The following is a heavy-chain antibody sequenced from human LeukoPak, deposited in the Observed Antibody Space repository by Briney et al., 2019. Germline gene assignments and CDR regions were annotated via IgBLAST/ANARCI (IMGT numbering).Heavy chain of an antibody. D-gene: IGHD2-2*01. V-gene: IGHV4-34*01. CDR1: GGSFSGYY. CDR3: ARPLDCSSTTCSGSFHY. J-gene: IGHJ4*02. CDR2: INHRGSA. Sequence: SETLSLTCAVYGGSFSGYYWSWIRQPPGTGLEWIGEINHRGSATYNPSLKSRVTISVDTSKNQFSLKLNSETAADTAVYYCARPLDCSSTTCSGSFHYWGQGTLVTVSS.